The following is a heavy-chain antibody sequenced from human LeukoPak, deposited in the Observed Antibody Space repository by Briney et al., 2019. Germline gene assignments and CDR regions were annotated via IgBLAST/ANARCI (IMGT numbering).Heavy chain of an antibody. D-gene: IGHD5-18*01. V-gene: IGHV4-61*01. CDR2: IYYSGST. CDR3: ARAVEGYSYGLRWFDP. J-gene: IGHJ5*02. CDR1: GGSVSSGSYY. Sequence: SETLSLTCTVSGGSVSSGSYYWSWIRQPPGKGLEWIGYIYYSGSTNYSPSLKSRVTISVDTSKNQFSLKLSSVTAADTAVYYCARAVEGYSYGLRWFDPWGQGTLVTVSS.